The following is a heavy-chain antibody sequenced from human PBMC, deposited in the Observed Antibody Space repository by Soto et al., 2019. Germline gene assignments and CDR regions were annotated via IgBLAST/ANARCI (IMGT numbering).Heavy chain of an antibody. CDR3: ARGSPGGSSGWYAVDY. Sequence: QVQLGQSGAEVKKPGASVKVSCKASGYTFTGYGISWVRQAPGQGLEWRGWISAYNGNTNYAQKLQGRVTMTTDTSTSTAYMELRSLRSDDTAVYYCARGSPGGSSGWYAVDYWGQGTLVTVSS. CDR2: ISAYNGNT. CDR1: GYTFTGYG. J-gene: IGHJ4*02. D-gene: IGHD6-19*01. V-gene: IGHV1-18*01.